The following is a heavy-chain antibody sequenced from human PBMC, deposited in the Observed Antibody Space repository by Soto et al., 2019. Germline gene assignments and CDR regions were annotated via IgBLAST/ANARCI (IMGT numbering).Heavy chain of an antibody. CDR1: GFTFSSYA. CDR2: ISGSGGST. Sequence: GGSLRLSCAASGFTFSSYAMSWVRQAPGKGLEWVSAISGSGGSTYYADSVKGRFTISRDNSKNTLYLQMNSLRAEDTAVYYCAKDLVRISNVEAYYYYGMDVWGQGTTVTVSS. CDR3: AKDLVRISNVEAYYYYGMDV. V-gene: IGHV3-23*01. D-gene: IGHD3-3*02. J-gene: IGHJ6*02.